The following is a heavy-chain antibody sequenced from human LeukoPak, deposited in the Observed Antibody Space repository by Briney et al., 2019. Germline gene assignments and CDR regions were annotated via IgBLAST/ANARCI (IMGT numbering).Heavy chain of an antibody. CDR1: GFTFSSYA. J-gene: IGHJ5*02. CDR3: ARDPASYGDPSAWFDP. Sequence: PGGSLRLSCAASGFTFSSYAMHWVRQAPGKGLEWVAVISYDGSNKYYADSVKGRFTISRDNSKNTLYLQMNSLRAEDTAVYHCARDPASYGDPSAWFDPWGQGTLVTVSS. V-gene: IGHV3-30*04. D-gene: IGHD4-17*01. CDR2: ISYDGSNK.